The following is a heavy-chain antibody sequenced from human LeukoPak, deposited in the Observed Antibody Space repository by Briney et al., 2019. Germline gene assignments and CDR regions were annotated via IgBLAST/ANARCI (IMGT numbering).Heavy chain of an antibody. CDR2: IYPGDSDT. CDR3: ARVPDSGSYLGLWRRFDP. CDR1: GYSFTSYW. D-gene: IGHD1-26*01. Sequence: AEPLKISCKGSGYSFTSYWIGWERQMPGKGLEWLGIIYPGDSDTRYSPSVQGQVTISAVKCISTAYLQWSSLKASDTAMYYCARVPDSGSYLGLWRRFDPRGQGSLVTVSS. J-gene: IGHJ5*02. V-gene: IGHV5-51*01.